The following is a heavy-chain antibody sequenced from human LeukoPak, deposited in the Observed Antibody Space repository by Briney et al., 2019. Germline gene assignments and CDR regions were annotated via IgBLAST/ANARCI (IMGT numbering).Heavy chain of an antibody. V-gene: IGHV4-30-4*08. CDR2: IYYSGNT. Sequence: SETLSLTCTVSGGSISSGGYYWSWIRQHPGKGLEWIGYIYYSGNTYYNPSLKSRVTISVDTSKNQFSLKLSSVTAADTAVYYCARVSVTANRIFDYWGQGTLVTVSS. D-gene: IGHD4-17*01. J-gene: IGHJ4*02. CDR3: ARVSVTANRIFDY. CDR1: GGSISSGGYY.